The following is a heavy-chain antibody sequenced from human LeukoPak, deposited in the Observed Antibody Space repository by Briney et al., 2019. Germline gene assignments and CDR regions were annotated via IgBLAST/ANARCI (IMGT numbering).Heavy chain of an antibody. D-gene: IGHD4-17*01. CDR2: IYYSGST. Sequence: LRLSCAASGFTFSDYYMSWIRQHPGKGLEWIGYIYYSGSTYYNPSLKSRVTISVDTSKNQFSLKLSSVTAADTAVYYCARGFTTVTTFIGGHDAFDIWGQGAMVTVSS. CDR1: GFTFSDYY. CDR3: ARGFTTVTTFIGGHDAFDI. V-gene: IGHV4-31*02. J-gene: IGHJ3*02.